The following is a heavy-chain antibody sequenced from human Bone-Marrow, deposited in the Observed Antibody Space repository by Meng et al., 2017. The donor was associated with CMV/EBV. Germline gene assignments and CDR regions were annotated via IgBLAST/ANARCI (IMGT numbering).Heavy chain of an antibody. Sequence: ETLSLTCAASGFTFSAFSMNWVRQAPGKGLEWVSSISTTSSYIYYADSLKGRFTISRDNAKNTLYLHISSLRVEDTAVYYCAGFGVTITNGLDVWGRGTTVTGSS. J-gene: IGHJ6*01. D-gene: IGHD3-3*01. CDR2: ISTTSSYI. CDR3: AGFGVTITNGLDV. V-gene: IGHV3-21*01. CDR1: GFTFSAFS.